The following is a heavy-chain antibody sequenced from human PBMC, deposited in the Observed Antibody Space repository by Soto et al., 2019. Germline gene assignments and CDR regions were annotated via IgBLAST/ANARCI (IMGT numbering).Heavy chain of an antibody. CDR1: GYTFTSYG. J-gene: IGHJ4*02. CDR3: ARGSIAARQDYCDY. CDR2: ISAYNGNT. V-gene: IGHV1-18*04. Sequence: ASEKVSCKASGYTFTSYGISWVRPAPGQGLAWMGWISAYNGNTNYAQKLQGRVTMTTDTSTSTAYLALRRLRSDDTGVFYRARGSIAARQDYCDYWGQGTLVTVSS. D-gene: IGHD6-6*01.